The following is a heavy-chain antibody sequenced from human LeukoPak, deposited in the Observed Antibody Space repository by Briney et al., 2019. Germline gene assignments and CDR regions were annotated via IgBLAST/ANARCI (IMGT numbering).Heavy chain of an antibody. CDR1: GFTFSSYA. J-gene: IGHJ4*02. CDR2: ISGSGGST. D-gene: IGHD6-19*01. V-gene: IGHV3-23*01. CDR3: AKDLGSGWYYVDC. Sequence: GGTLRLSCAASGFTFSSYAMSWVRQAPGKGLEWVSAISGSGGSTYYADSVKGRFTISRDNSKNTLFLQMNSLRAEDTAVYYCAKDLGSGWYYVDCWGQGTLVTVPS.